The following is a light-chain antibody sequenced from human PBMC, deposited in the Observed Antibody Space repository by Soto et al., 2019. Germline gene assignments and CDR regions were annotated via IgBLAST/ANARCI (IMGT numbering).Light chain of an antibody. CDR2: GAS. V-gene: IGKV3-20*01. CDR1: QSVNSSY. CDR3: QQYGSSLYT. J-gene: IGKJ2*01. Sequence: EIVLTQSPGTLSLSPGERATLSCSASQSVNSSYLAWYQQKPGQAPRLLIYGASSRATGIPDRFSGSGSGTDFTLTISTLEPEDFAVYYCQQYGSSLYTFGQGTKLEIK.